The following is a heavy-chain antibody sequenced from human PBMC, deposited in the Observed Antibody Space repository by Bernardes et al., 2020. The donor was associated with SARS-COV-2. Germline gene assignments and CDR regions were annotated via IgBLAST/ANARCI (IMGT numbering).Heavy chain of an antibody. V-gene: IGHV3-33*01. CDR1: GFTFSSYG. CDR3: ARDWVAAQHD. CDR2: IWYDGSNK. Sequence: GGSLRVSCAASGFTFSSYGMHWVRQAPGKGLEWVEVIWYDGSNKYYADSVKGRFTISRDNSKNTLYLQMNSLRAEDTAVYYCARDWVAAQHDWSQGTLVTVSS. J-gene: IGHJ4*02. D-gene: IGHD6-6*01.